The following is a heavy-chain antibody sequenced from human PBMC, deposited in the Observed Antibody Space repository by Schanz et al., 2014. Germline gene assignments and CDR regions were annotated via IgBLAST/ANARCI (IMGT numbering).Heavy chain of an antibody. D-gene: IGHD2-21*02. J-gene: IGHJ2*01. V-gene: IGHV3-23*05. CDR2: VSSRSDEI. CDR3: AKDLGVDCGDGCFNWYFDL. CDR1: TFTFDHYA. Sequence: EVQLLESGGGLVQPGGSLRLSCSASTFTFDHYAMTWVRRAPGKGLEWVAAVSSRSDEIKYADSVRGRFTISRDNSRSTMYLQMNSLRAEDTAVYFCAKDLGVDCGDGCFNWYFDLWGRGTLVTVSS.